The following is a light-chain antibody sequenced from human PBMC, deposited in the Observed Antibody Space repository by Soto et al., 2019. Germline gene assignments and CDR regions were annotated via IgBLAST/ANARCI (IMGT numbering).Light chain of an antibody. Sequence: QAALTQPASVSGSPGQSITTSCTGTSSDVGGYKYVSWYQQHPGKAPKLMLYEVSNRPSGVSNRYSGSKSGNTAALTISGLQAEDEADYYCTSYTSSSTLYVFGTGTKVTVL. V-gene: IGLV2-14*01. CDR3: TSYTSSSTLYV. CDR2: EVS. CDR1: SSDVGGYKY. J-gene: IGLJ1*01.